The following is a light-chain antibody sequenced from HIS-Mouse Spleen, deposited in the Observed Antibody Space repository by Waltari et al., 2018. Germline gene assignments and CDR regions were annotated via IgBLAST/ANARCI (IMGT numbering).Light chain of an antibody. V-gene: IGLV3-10*01. CDR3: YSTDSSGNHRRV. CDR2: EDS. CDR1: ALPTKY. Sequence: SYELTQPPSVSVSPGQTARNTCPGAALPTKYAYWYQQKSGQAPVLVIYEDSKRPSGIPERFSGSSSGTMATLTISGAQVEDEADYYCYSTDSSGNHRRVFGGGTKLTVL. J-gene: IGLJ3*02.